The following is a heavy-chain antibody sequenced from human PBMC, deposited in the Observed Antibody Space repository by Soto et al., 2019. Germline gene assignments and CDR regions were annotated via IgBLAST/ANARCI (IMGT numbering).Heavy chain of an antibody. J-gene: IGHJ4*01. CDR3: AALWFGELAFNY. D-gene: IGHD3-10*01. V-gene: IGHV4-38-2*02. CDR1: GYSIRSGYY. CDR2: VYHNGIM. Sequence: PXGTLSLTCSVSGYSIRSGYYWGCVRQAPGKGLEWLGSVYHNGIMFHNPSFQSRVTISVDTSKNQFSLNLRSVTAADTAVYYCAALWFGELAFNYWGHGILVTVSS.